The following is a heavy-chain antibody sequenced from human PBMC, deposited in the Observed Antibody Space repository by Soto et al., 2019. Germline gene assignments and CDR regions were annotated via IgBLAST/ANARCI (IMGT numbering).Heavy chain of an antibody. J-gene: IGHJ4*02. CDR1: GGSISSGGYY. CDR2: IYYSGST. Sequence: SETLSLTCTVSGGSISSGGYYWSWIRQHPGKGLEWIGYIYYSGSTYYNPSLKSRVTISVDTSKNQFSLKLSSVTAADTAVYYCAREQSYGRSFDYWGQGTLVTASS. CDR3: AREQSYGRSFDY. V-gene: IGHV4-31*03. D-gene: IGHD5-18*01.